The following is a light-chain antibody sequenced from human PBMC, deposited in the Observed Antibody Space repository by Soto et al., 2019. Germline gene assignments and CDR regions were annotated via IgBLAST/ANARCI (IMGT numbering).Light chain of an antibody. V-gene: IGKV3-15*01. J-gene: IGKJ1*01. Sequence: EIVLTQSPASLSLSPGERATLSCRASESVSGNLVWYQQKPGQAPRLLIYGASTRATGIPARFSGSGFGTEFTLTISSLQSEDFAVYFCQQYNNWPPWTFGQGTKVDIK. CDR3: QQYNNWPPWT. CDR1: ESVSGN. CDR2: GAS.